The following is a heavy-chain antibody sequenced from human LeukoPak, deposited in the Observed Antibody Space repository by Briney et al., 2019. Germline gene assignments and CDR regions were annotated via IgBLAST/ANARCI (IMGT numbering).Heavy chain of an antibody. Sequence: PSETLSLTCTVSGGSIISSDYHWGWVRQPPGKGLEWIGPISYSGNTDYNPSLRSRVTISVDTSNNQFSLRLGSVTAADTAVYHCARHCCSGPAKRVFDIWGQGTMVTVSS. V-gene: IGHV4-39*01. D-gene: IGHD2-15*01. CDR2: ISYSGNT. J-gene: IGHJ3*02. CDR3: ARHCCSGPAKRVFDI. CDR1: GGSIISSDYH.